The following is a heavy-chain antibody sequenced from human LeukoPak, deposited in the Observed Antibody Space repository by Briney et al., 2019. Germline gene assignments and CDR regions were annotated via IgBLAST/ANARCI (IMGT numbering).Heavy chain of an antibody. V-gene: IGHV3-30*04. J-gene: IGHJ4*02. D-gene: IGHD3-10*01. CDR2: ISNDGSHR. CDR1: GFIFSTYI. Sequence: GGSLRLSCAASGFIFSTYIVHWVRQGPGKGLEWVAVISNDGSHRYYADSVKGRFTISRDNSKNTLFLHMNSLRAEDTAVYSCAKGCYGSGSYGWFDYWGQGTLVTVSS. CDR3: AKGCYGSGSYGWFDY.